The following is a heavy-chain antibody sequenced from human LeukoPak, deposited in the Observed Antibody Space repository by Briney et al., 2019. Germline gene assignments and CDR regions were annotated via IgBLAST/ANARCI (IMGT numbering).Heavy chain of an antibody. CDR1: GFAFSAYC. CDR2: SCPFRSTP. J-gene: IGHJ4*02. CDR3: VRGSAPERGLDY. V-gene: IGHV3-74*01. D-gene: IGHD6-25*01. Sequence: GGSLGLSCVASGFAFSAYCMHWVRQAPGEGLLWVSRSCPFRSTPVYADSVKGRFTISRDDAKNSLYLQMNSLRGEDTAVYYCVRGSAPERGLDYWGQGIRVTVSS.